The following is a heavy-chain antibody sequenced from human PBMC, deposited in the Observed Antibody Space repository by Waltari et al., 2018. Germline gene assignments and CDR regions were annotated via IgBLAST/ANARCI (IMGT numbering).Heavy chain of an antibody. J-gene: IGHJ4*02. D-gene: IGHD1-1*01. CDR2: IYYSGST. V-gene: IGHV4-39*07. CDR3: ARGPVEDVDY. CDR1: GGSISSSSYY. Sequence: QLQLQESGPGLVKPSETLSLTCTVSGGSISSSSYYWGWIRQPPGKGLEWIGSIYYSGSTYHNPSLKSRDTIPVDTSKNQFSLKLSSVTAADTAVYYCARGPVEDVDYWAQRTLVTVSS.